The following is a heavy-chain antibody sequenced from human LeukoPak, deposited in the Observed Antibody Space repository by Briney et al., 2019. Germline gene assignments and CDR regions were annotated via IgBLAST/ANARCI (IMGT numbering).Heavy chain of an antibody. D-gene: IGHD6-19*01. CDR1: GYSISSGYY. Sequence: SETLSLTCTVSGYSISSGYYWGWIRQPPGKGLEWIGSIYHSGSTYYNPSLKSRVTISVDTSKNQFSLKLSSVTAADTAVYYCATGEEQWLVHGAFDIWGQGTMVTVSS. CDR2: IYHSGST. CDR3: ATGEEQWLVHGAFDI. V-gene: IGHV4-38-2*02. J-gene: IGHJ3*02.